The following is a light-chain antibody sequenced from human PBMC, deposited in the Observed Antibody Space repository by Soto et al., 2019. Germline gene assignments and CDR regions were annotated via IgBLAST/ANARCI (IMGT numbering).Light chain of an antibody. V-gene: IGKV1-5*03. CDR2: KAS. Sequence: DIQMTQSPSTMSASVGDRVTITCRASQSIDSWLAWYQQKPGKAPKFLMYKASNLESGVPSRFSGSGSETEFTLTISSLQPDDFATYYRQHYKSYPWTFGQGTKVEFK. J-gene: IGKJ1*01. CDR1: QSIDSW. CDR3: QHYKSYPWT.